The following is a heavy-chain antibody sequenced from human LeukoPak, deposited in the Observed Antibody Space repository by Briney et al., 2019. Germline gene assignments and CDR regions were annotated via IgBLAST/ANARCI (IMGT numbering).Heavy chain of an antibody. J-gene: IGHJ4*02. D-gene: IGHD1-20*01. CDR3: ARDGPSRYNWNDNNY. Sequence: GGSLRLSCAASGFTVSSNYMSWVRQAPGKGLEWVSVIYSSGSTYYADSVKGRFTISRDNSKNTLYLQMNSLRAEDTAVYYCARDGPSRYNWNDNNYWGQGTLVTVSS. V-gene: IGHV3-53*01. CDR2: IYSSGST. CDR1: GFTVSSNY.